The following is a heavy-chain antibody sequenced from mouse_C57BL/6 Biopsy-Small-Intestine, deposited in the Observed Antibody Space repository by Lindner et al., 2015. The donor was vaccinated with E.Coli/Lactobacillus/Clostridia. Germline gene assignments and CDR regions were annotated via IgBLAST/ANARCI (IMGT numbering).Heavy chain of an antibody. V-gene: IGHV1-81*01. CDR3: ARELRTHACDI. J-gene: IGHJ3*01. CDR2: SIPILGRD. Sequence: SVKVSCKASGDIFTTYGISWVRQAPGLGLEWMGRSIPILGRDNYAEKFQGRVTITADKSTGTAYLELSSLTSEDTAMYYCARELRTHACDIWGQGTMVTVSS. CDR1: GDIFTTYG. D-gene: IGHD5-5*01.